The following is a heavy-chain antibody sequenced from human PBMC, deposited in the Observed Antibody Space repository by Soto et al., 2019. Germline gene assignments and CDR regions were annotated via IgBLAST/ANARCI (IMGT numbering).Heavy chain of an antibody. CDR2: ISTSHGYT. J-gene: IGHJ6*02. D-gene: IGHD2-15*01. Sequence: ASVEVSCKAFGYTFTSYGITWVRQAPGQGLEWMGWISTSHGYTSYAQKVQGRVTMTRDTATSTAYMELRSLRSDDTAVYYCAKDNPPVGYCSGGSCYPYTYYYYYGMDVWGQGTTVTVSS. CDR1: GYTFTSYG. CDR3: AKDNPPVGYCSGGSCYPYTYYYYYGMDV. V-gene: IGHV1-18*01.